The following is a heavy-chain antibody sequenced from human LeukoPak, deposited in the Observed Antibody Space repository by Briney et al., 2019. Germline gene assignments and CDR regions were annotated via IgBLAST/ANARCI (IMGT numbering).Heavy chain of an antibody. Sequence: PGGSLRLSCAASGFTFSSRSMNWVRQAPGKGLELVSSISSSSSYIYYAESVKGRFTISRDNAKNSLYLQMNSLRAEDTAVYYCARGIAVAGTAFDIWGQGTMVTVSS. V-gene: IGHV3-21*01. J-gene: IGHJ3*02. CDR3: ARGIAVAGTAFDI. CDR2: ISSSSSYI. D-gene: IGHD6-19*01. CDR1: GFTFSSRS.